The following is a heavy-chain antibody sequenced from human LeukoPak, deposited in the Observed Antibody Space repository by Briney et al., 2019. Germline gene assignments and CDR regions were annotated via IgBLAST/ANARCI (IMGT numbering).Heavy chain of an antibody. CDR2: ISGSGGST. Sequence: PGGSLRLSCAASGFTFSSYAMSWVRQAPGKGLEWVSAISGSGGSTYYADSVKGRFTISRDNSKNTLYLQMNSLRAEDTAVYYCAKEGYYDSSGYYYLSSSDYWGQGTLVTVSS. CDR3: AKEGYYDSSGYYYLSSSDY. D-gene: IGHD3-22*01. V-gene: IGHV3-23*01. J-gene: IGHJ4*02. CDR1: GFTFSSYA.